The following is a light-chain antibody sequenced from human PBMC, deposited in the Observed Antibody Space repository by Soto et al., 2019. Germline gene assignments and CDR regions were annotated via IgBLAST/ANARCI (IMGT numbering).Light chain of an antibody. CDR1: ERVSGNY. V-gene: IGKV3-20*01. Sequence: IVLTKSPGTLSLSHGERATLSCRASERVSGNYLAWYQQKPGQAPRLLIYGASSRATGIPDRFSGSGSGTDFTLTISRLEPEDFAVYYCQQYGSSPPQTFGQGTKVDI. CDR3: QQYGSSPPQT. CDR2: GAS. J-gene: IGKJ1*01.